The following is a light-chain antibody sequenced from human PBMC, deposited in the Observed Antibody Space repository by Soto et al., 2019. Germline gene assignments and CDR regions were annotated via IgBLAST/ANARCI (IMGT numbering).Light chain of an antibody. Sequence: DIPMTQFPSTLSASVGDRVTITCRASQSISSWLAWYQQKPGKAPKLLIYDASTLESGVPSRFSGSGSGTEFTLTISSLQPDDFATYYCQQYNSYSQTFGQGTKVDIK. CDR3: QQYNSYSQT. CDR2: DAS. J-gene: IGKJ1*01. V-gene: IGKV1-5*01. CDR1: QSISSW.